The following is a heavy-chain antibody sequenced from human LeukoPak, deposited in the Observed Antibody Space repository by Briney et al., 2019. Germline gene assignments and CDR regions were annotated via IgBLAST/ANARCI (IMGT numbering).Heavy chain of an antibody. CDR2: ISSSSSYI. D-gene: IGHD2-21*02. Sequence: PGGSLRLSCAASGFTFSSYSMNWVRQAPGKGLEWVSSISSSSSYIYYADSVKGRFTISRDNAKNSLYLQMNSLRAEDTAVYYCARESRLVLRLHDYWGQGTLVTVSS. CDR1: GFTFSSYS. V-gene: IGHV3-21*01. J-gene: IGHJ4*02. CDR3: ARESRLVLRLHDY.